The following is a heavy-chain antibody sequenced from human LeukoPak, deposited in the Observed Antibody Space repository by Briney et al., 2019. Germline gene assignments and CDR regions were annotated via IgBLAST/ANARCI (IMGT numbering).Heavy chain of an antibody. CDR1: GGSISSYY. CDR2: IYYNGST. Sequence: PSETLSLTCTVSGGSISSYYWSWIRQPPGKGLEWIGYIYYNGSTNYNPSLKSRVTISVDTSKNQFSLKLSSVTAADTAVYYCARIRSGTIDYWGQGTLVTVSS. J-gene: IGHJ4*02. D-gene: IGHD1-26*01. V-gene: IGHV4-59*01. CDR3: ARIRSGTIDY.